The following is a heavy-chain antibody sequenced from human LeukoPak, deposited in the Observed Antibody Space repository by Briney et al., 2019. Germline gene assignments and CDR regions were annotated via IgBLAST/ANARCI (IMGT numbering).Heavy chain of an antibody. CDR1: GFTFSSYA. J-gene: IGHJ4*02. V-gene: IGHV3-23*01. CDR2: ISGSGGST. CDR3: AKTSSGYYQAFDY. Sequence: PGGSLRLSCAASGFTFSSYAMSWVRQAPGKGLEGVSAISGSGGSTYYADSVKGRFTISRDNSKNTLYLQMNSLRAEDTAVYYCAKTSSGYYQAFDYWGQGTLVTVSS. D-gene: IGHD3-22*01.